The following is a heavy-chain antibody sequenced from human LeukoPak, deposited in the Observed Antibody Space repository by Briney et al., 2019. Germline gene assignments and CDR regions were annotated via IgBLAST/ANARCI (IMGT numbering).Heavy chain of an antibody. J-gene: IGHJ3*02. D-gene: IGHD2-15*01. V-gene: IGHV3-48*04. CDR2: TSSGGRTI. CDR1: GFTFSTYS. CDR3: ARPVVAATTPDTFDI. Sequence: PGGSLRLSCAASGFTFSTYSMNWVRQAPGKGLEWISYTSSGGRTIYYADSVKGRFTMSRDNAKNSLYLQMNSLRAEDTAVYYCARPVVAATTPDTFDIWGQGTMVTVSS.